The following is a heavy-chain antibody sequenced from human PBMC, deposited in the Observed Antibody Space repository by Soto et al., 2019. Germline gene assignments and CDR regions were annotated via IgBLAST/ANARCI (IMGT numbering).Heavy chain of an antibody. Sequence: SETLSLTCTVSGGSISSSSYYWGWIRQPPGKGLEWIGSIYYSGSTYYNPSLKSRVTISVDTSKNQFSLKLSSVTAADTAVYYCARLWDYDILTGATGYWGQGTLVTVSS. J-gene: IGHJ4*02. CDR3: ARLWDYDILTGATGY. D-gene: IGHD3-9*01. CDR1: GGSISSSSYY. V-gene: IGHV4-39*01. CDR2: IYYSGST.